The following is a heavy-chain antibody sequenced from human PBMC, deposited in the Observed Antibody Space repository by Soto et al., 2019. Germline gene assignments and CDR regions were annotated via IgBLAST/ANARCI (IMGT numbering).Heavy chain of an antibody. D-gene: IGHD3-16*01. V-gene: IGHV3-23*01. CDR1: GFTFSSYA. CDR2: ISGSGGST. Sequence: GGSLRLSCAASGFTFSSYAMSWVRQAPGKGLEWVSAISGSGGSTYYADSVKGRFTISRDNSKNTLYLQMNSLRAEDTAVYYCAKGDDYIWGSSQYYFDYWGQGTLVTVSS. J-gene: IGHJ4*02. CDR3: AKGDDYIWGSSQYYFDY.